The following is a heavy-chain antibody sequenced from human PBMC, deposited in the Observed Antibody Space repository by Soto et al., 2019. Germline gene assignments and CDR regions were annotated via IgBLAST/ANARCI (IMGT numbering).Heavy chain of an antibody. CDR1: GYTFTSYG. CDR2: ISAYNGNT. CDR3: ARETRYFDWFPADY. J-gene: IGHJ4*02. V-gene: IGHV1-18*01. Sequence: ASVKVSCRASGYTFTSYGISWVGQAPGQGLEWMGWISAYNGNTNYAQKLQGRVTMTTDTSTSTAYMELRSLRSDDTAVYYCARETRYFDWFPADYWGQGTLVTVSS. D-gene: IGHD3-9*01.